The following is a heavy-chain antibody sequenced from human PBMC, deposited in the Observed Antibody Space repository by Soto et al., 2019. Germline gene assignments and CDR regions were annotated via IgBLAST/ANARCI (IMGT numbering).Heavy chain of an antibody. V-gene: IGHV3-30*18. D-gene: IGHD5-18*01. Sequence: WGSLRLSCAAPGFTFSSYGMHWVRQAPGKGLEWVAVISYDGSNKYYADSVKGRFTISRDNSKNTLYLQMNSLRAEDTAVYYCAKDGHGIQLWSYYFDYWGQGTLVTVSS. CDR2: ISYDGSNK. CDR1: GFTFSSYG. J-gene: IGHJ4*02. CDR3: AKDGHGIQLWSYYFDY.